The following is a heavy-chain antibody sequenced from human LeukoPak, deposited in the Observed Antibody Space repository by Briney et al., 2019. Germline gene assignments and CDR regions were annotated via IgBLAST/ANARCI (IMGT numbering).Heavy chain of an antibody. CDR3: ARGSYDSSGYYYAHAFDI. CDR2: IYYSGST. Sequence: SETLSLTCTVSGGSISSGGYCWSWIRPHPGKGLEWIGYIYYSGSTYYNPSLKSRVTISVDTSKNQFCLKLSSVTAADTAVYYCARGSYDSSGYYYAHAFDIWGQRTMVTVS. D-gene: IGHD3-22*01. V-gene: IGHV4-31*03. J-gene: IGHJ3*02. CDR1: GGSISSGGYC.